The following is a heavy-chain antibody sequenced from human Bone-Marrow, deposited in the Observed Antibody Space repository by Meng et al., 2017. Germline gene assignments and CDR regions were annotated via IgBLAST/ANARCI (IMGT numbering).Heavy chain of an antibody. D-gene: IGHD5-18*01. V-gene: IGHV1-3*01. CDR1: GYTFTSYA. Sequence: ASVKVSCKASGYTFTSYAMHWVRQAPGQRREWMGWINAGNGNTKYSQKFQGRVTITRDTSASTAYMELSSLRSEDTAVYYCATGSGYSYGYYYYYGMDVWGQGTTVTVSS. J-gene: IGHJ6*02. CDR2: INAGNGNT. CDR3: ATGSGYSYGYYYYYGMDV.